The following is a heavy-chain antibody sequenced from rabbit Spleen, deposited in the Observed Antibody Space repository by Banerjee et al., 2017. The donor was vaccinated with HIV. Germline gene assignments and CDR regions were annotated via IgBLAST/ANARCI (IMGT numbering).Heavy chain of an antibody. Sequence: QSLEESGGDLVKPGASLTLTCTASGVSFSSSSYMCWVRQAPGKGLEWIACIDSGSSGFTYFATWAKGRFTISKTSSTTVTLQMTSLTAADTATYFCARDLTSVIGWNFGLWGPGTLVTVS. CDR1: GVSFSSSSY. J-gene: IGHJ4*01. CDR3: ARDLTSVIGWNFGL. D-gene: IGHD1-1*01. CDR2: IDSGSSGFT. V-gene: IGHV1S40*01.